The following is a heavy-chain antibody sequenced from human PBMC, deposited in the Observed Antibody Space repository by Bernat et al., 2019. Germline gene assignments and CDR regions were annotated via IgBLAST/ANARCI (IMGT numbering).Heavy chain of an antibody. CDR2: INWNGGST. CDR1: FTFDDYG. J-gene: IGHJ4*02. CDR3: ARSSGGSLQHFDY. D-gene: IGHD2-15*01. V-gene: IGHV3-20*03. Sequence: EVQLVESGGGVVRPGFTFDDYGMSWVRQAPGKGLEWVSGINWNGGSTGYADSVKGRFTISRNNAMNSLYLQMNSLRAEDAALYYCARSSGGSLQHFDYWGQGTLVTVSS.